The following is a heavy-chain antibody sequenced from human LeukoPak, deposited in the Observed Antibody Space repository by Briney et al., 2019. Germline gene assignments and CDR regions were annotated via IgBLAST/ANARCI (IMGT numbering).Heavy chain of an antibody. CDR1: GGSISSNSYQ. D-gene: IGHD6-19*01. J-gene: IGHJ4*02. CDR3: ARDPNSSGYDY. Sequence: SETLSLTCTVSGGSISSNSYQWGWIRQSPGKGLEWIGSIYYSGSTYYNPSLKSRVTISVDTSKNQFSLKLSSVTAADTAVYYCARDPNSSGYDYWGQGTLVTVSS. CDR2: IYYSGST. V-gene: IGHV4-39*07.